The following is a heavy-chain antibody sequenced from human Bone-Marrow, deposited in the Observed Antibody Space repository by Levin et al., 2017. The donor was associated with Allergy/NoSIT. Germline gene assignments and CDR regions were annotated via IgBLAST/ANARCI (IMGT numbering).Heavy chain of an antibody. CDR3: ARGDDYGDY. J-gene: IGHJ4*02. Sequence: RGESLKISCAASGFTFSSYAMHWVRQAPGKGLEWVAVISYDGSNKYYADSVKGRFTISRDNSKNTLYLQMNSLRAEDTAVYYCARGDDYGDYWGQGTLVTVSS. CDR1: GFTFSSYA. CDR2: ISYDGSNK. V-gene: IGHV3-30*04.